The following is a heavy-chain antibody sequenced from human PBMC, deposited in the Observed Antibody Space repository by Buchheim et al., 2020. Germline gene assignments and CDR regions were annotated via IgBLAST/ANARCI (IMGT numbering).Heavy chain of an antibody. J-gene: IGHJ6*02. CDR1: GGSISSYY. V-gene: IGHV4-59*01. D-gene: IGHD4-11*01. Sequence: QVQLQESGPGLVKPSETLSLTCTVSGGSISSYYWSWIRQPPGKGLEWIGYIYYSGSTNYNPPLKSRVTISVDTSKNQLTRNLSSVTAADTAVYYCAREATVDYYYYYGMDVWGQGTT. CDR2: IYYSGST. CDR3: AREATVDYYYYYGMDV.